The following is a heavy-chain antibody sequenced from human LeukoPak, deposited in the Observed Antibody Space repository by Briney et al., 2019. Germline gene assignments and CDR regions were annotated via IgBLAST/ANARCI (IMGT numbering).Heavy chain of an antibody. V-gene: IGHV1-2*02. Sequence: ASVKVSCKASGYTFTGYYMHWVRQAPGQGLEWMGWINPNSGGTNYAQKFQGRVTMTRDTSISTAYMELSRLRSDDTAVYYCASSGYCSSTSCYGVLDYWGQGTLVTVSS. CDR1: GYTFTGYY. J-gene: IGHJ4*02. D-gene: IGHD2-2*03. CDR3: ASSGYCSSTSCYGVLDY. CDR2: INPNSGGT.